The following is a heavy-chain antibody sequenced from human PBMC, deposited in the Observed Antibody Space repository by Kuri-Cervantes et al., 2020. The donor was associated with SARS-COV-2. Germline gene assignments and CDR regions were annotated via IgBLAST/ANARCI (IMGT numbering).Heavy chain of an antibody. J-gene: IGHJ3*02. CDR2: INAGNDDT. CDR1: VYSFTDYA. V-gene: IGHV1-3*01. CDR3: ARWRLPPGWNYVNAFDI. Sequence: TVKVSCKASVYSFTDYALQWVRQAPGQRLEWMAWINAGNDDTKYSQNYQGRVTITRDTFATTAYLEMSRLGSEDTAVYYCARWRLPPGWNYVNAFDIWGQGTMVTVSS. D-gene: IGHD1-7*01.